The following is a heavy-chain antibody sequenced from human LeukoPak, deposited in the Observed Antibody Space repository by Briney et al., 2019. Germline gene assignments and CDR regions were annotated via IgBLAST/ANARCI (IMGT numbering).Heavy chain of an antibody. V-gene: IGHV3-23*01. CDR3: AKDGSTSHFDY. CDR2: ISGSGGST. Sequence: GGSLRLSCAASGFTFSGYPMSWVRQAPGKGLEWVSAISGSGGSTYYADSVKGRFTISRDNSKNTLYLQMNSLRAEDTAGYYCAKDGSTSHFDYWGQGTLVTASS. CDR1: GFTFSGYP. J-gene: IGHJ4*02. D-gene: IGHD6-6*01.